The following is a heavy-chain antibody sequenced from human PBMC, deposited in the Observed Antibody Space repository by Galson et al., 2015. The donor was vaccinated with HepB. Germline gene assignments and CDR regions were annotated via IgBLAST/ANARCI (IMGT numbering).Heavy chain of an antibody. J-gene: IGHJ1*01. CDR2: ISGSGGHT. V-gene: IGHV3-23*01. CDR3: GSGPTRYTGWYRGLHKFFQH. Sequence: SLRLSCAASGFTFSDYGMNWVRQAPGKGLEWVSGISGSGGHTYYADSVKGRFTISRDNSKDTLYLQMDSLRPEDTAVYYCGSGPTRYTGWYRGLHKFFQHWGQGTLVTVSS. D-gene: IGHD6-19*01. CDR1: GFTFSDYG.